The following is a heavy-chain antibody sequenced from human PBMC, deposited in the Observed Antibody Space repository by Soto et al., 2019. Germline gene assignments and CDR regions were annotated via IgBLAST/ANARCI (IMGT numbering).Heavy chain of an antibody. CDR2: IIPMFGTA. D-gene: IGHD2-2*02. CDR3: ARHKVGGCSSTSCYIGDGGYYYYGMDV. J-gene: IGHJ6*02. V-gene: IGHV1-69*13. CDR1: GDTFSSYA. Sequence: SLNVSFKASGDTFSSYAVSWVRQAPGQGLEWMGGIIPMFGTANYAQKFQGRVTITADESTSTAYMELSSLRSEDTAVYYCARHKVGGCSSTSCYIGDGGYYYYGMDVWGQGTTVTVSS.